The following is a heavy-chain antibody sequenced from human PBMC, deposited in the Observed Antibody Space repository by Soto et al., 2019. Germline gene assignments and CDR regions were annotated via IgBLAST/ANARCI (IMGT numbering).Heavy chain of an antibody. Sequence: QVQLQESGPGLVKPSQTLSLTCTVSGGSISSGGYYWSWIRQHPGKGLEWIGYIYYSGSTYYNPSLNSRVTISVDTSKNQFSLKLSSVTAADTAVYYCARDETAGVAGGWFDPWGQGTLVTVSS. CDR1: GGSISSGGYY. V-gene: IGHV4-31*03. D-gene: IGHD2-15*01. CDR3: ARDETAGVAGGWFDP. CDR2: IYYSGST. J-gene: IGHJ5*02.